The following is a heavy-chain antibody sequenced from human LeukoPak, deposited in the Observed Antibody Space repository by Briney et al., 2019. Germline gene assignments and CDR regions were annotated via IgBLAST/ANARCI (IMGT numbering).Heavy chain of an antibody. CDR2: ISAYNGNT. D-gene: IGHD6-6*01. Sequence: GASVKVSCKASGYTFTSYGISWVRQAPGQGLEWMGWISAYNGNTNYAQKLQGRVTMTTDTSTSTAYMELRSLRSDDTAVYYCARDLKYSSSSASGGYWGQGTLVTVSS. CDR1: GYTFTSYG. J-gene: IGHJ4*02. CDR3: ARDLKYSSSSASGGY. V-gene: IGHV1-18*01.